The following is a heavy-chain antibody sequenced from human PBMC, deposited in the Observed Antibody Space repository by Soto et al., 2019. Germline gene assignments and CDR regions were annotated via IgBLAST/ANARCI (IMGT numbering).Heavy chain of an antibody. CDR1: GFTFSSFE. CDR3: ARDSRGGAARRPTFYY. Sequence: GSLRLSCVGSGFTFSSFEMNWVRQTPGKGLEWLSYIGRSGETIYYADSVKGRFTISRDNAKSSLFLQMTGLRDEDTGIYYCARDSRGGAARRPTFYYWGRGTLVTVSS. CDR2: IGRSGETI. D-gene: IGHD6-6*01. V-gene: IGHV3-48*03. J-gene: IGHJ4*02.